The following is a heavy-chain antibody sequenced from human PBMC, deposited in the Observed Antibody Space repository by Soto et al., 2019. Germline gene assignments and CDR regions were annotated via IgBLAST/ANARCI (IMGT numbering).Heavy chain of an antibody. D-gene: IGHD3-22*01. CDR3: ARRPQYYYDSSGYYDY. V-gene: IGHV4-34*01. CDR1: GGSFSAYY. J-gene: IGHJ4*02. CDR2: INHSGST. Sequence: TSETLSLTCAVYGGSFSAYYWSWIRQPPGKGLEWIGEINHSGSTNYNPSLKSRVTISVDTSKNQFSLKLSSVTAADTAVYYCARRPQYYYDSSGYYDYWGQGTLVTVSS.